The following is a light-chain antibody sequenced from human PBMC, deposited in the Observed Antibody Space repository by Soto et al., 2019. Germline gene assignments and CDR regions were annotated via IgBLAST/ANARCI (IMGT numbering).Light chain of an antibody. J-gene: IGKJ1*01. CDR2: GAS. V-gene: IGKV3-20*01. CDR3: RQYGASLWT. Sequence: IVLTQSPGTLSLSPGDTATLSCRASQNIVSNYLAWYHQRPGQAPRPLMFGASKRATGIPDRFSGSGSGTDFTLSIDRLEPEDSGVYYCRQYGASLWTFGQGTKVEIK. CDR1: QNIVSNY.